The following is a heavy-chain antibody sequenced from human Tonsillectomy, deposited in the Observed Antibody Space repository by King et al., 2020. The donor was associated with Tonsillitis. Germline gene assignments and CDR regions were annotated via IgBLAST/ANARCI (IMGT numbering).Heavy chain of an antibody. Sequence: LQLQESGPGLVKPSETLSLTCTVSGGSISSSSYYWGWIRQPPGKGLEWIGCIYYSGSTYYNPSLKSRVTISVDTSKNQFSLKLSSVTAADTAVYYCARRYYYDSSGYDYWGQGTLVTVSS. CDR2: IYYSGST. CDR1: GGSISSSSYY. D-gene: IGHD3-22*01. CDR3: ARRYYYDSSGYDY. J-gene: IGHJ4*02. V-gene: IGHV4-39*01.